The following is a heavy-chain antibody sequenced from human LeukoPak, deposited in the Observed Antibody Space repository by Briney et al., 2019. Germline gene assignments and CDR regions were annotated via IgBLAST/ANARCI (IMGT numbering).Heavy chain of an antibody. J-gene: IGHJ4*02. CDR3: ARYPLFSSGYYYDY. V-gene: IGHV4-59*01. D-gene: IGHD3-22*01. CDR1: GGSISSYY. Sequence: SETLSLTCTVSGGSISSYYWSWIRQPPGKGLEWIGYIYYSGSTNYNPSLKSRVTISVDTSKNQFSLKLSSVTAADTAVYYCARYPLFSSGYYYDYWGQGTLVTVSS. CDR2: IYYSGST.